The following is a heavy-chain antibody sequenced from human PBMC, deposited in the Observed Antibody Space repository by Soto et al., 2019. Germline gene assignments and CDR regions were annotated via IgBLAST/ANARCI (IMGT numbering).Heavy chain of an antibody. J-gene: IGHJ4*02. V-gene: IGHV3-72*01. D-gene: IGHD3-9*01. CDR2: TRNRVNNFST. CDR3: SRVDPRAKSPDY. Sequence: VQVEESGGGLVLPGGSLRLSCAVSVVSEFTFSDQYIDWVRQAPGKGLEWVGRTRNRVNNFSTAYAASVQGRFTISRDDSKNTVYLQMNSLKTEDTAVYFCSRVDPRAKSPDYWGQGTRVPVSS. CDR1: EFTFSDQY.